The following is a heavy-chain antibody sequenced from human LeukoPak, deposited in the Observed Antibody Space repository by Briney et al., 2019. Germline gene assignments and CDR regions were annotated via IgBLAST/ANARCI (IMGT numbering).Heavy chain of an antibody. J-gene: IGHJ4*02. V-gene: IGHV3-21*01. Sequence: GGSLTLSCAASGFTFSSYSMNWVRQAPGKGLEWVASIGSSSSYIYYEDSVKGRFPISRDNAKNSLYLQMNSLRAEDTAVYYCASGDNYYDPFDFWGQGTLVTVSS. CDR1: GFTFSSYS. CDR2: IGSSSSYI. D-gene: IGHD3-22*01. CDR3: ASGDNYYDPFDF.